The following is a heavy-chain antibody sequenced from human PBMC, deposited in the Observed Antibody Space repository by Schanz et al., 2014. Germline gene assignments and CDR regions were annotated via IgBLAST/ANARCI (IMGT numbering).Heavy chain of an antibody. D-gene: IGHD4-17*01. CDR2: ISHSGGSK. Sequence: EADLVESGGGLIQRGESLRLSCAASGFTFNSYAMTWVRQAPGKGLEWVSSISHSGGSKYYADSVKGRFTISRDNAKNSLYLQMNSLRAEDTAVYYCARPRFDYGEVDYWGQGTLVTVSS. V-gene: IGHV3-23*04. CDR3: ARPRFDYGEVDY. CDR1: GFTFNSYA. J-gene: IGHJ4*02.